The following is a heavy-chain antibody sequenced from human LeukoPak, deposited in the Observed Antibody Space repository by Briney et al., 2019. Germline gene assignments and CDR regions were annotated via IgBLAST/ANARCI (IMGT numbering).Heavy chain of an antibody. D-gene: IGHD3-10*01. CDR3: ARGGLYGSGSLVGY. CDR2: ISSSSSYI. Sequence: GGSLRLFCAASGFTFSSYSMNWVRQAPGKGLEWVSSISSSSSYIYYADSVKGRFTISRDNAKNSLYLQMNSLRAEDTAVYYCARGGLYGSGSLVGYWGQGTLVTVSS. J-gene: IGHJ4*02. V-gene: IGHV3-21*01. CDR1: GFTFSSYS.